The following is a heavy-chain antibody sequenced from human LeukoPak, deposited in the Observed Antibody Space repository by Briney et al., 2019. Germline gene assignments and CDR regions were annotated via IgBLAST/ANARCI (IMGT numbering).Heavy chain of an antibody. CDR1: GFTFSSYA. V-gene: IGHV3-23*01. CDR2: ISGSGGST. D-gene: IGHD3-10*01. J-gene: IGHJ4*02. Sequence: GGSLRLSCAASGFTFSSYAMSWVRQAPGKGLEWVSAISGSGGSTYYADSVKGRFTISRDNAKNSLYLQMNSLRAEDTAVYYCARVNKWFGELSPDYWGQGTLVTVSS. CDR3: ARVNKWFGELSPDY.